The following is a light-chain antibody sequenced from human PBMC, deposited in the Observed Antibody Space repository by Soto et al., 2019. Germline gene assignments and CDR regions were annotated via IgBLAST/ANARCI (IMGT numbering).Light chain of an antibody. CDR3: QQSYSNPPT. J-gene: IGKJ2*01. CDR1: QSISSY. CDR2: AAS. Sequence: DIQMTQSPSSLSASVGDRVTITCRASQSISSYLNWYQQKPGKAPKLLIYAASSLQSGVPSRFSGSGSGTEFTLTISSLQPEDFATYSCQQSYSNPPTFAQGTKVDIK. V-gene: IGKV1-39*01.